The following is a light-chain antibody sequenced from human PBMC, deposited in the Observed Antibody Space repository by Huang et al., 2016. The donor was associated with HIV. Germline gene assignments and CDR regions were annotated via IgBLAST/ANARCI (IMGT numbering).Light chain of an antibody. CDR3: QKYDSAPRT. CDR2: VAS. CDR1: QVIGNS. V-gene: IGKV1-27*01. J-gene: IGKJ1*01. Sequence: DIQMTQSPSSLSAFVGDTVTITCRASQVIGNSLAWYQQKPGRPPKLLIYVASTLQSGVPSRFGGSGSGTDFTLTISNLQTEDVATYYCQKYDSAPRTFGQGTRV.